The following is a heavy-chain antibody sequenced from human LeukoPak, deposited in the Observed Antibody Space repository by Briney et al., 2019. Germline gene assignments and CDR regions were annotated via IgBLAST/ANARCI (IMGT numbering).Heavy chain of an antibody. D-gene: IGHD3-22*01. J-gene: IGHJ3*02. Sequence: SETLSLTCTVSGGSISSYYWSWIRQPAGKGLEWIGRIYTSASTNYNPSLKSRVTMSVDTSKNQFSLELSSVTAADTAVYYCARDSPRDYYDSSGYYYYAFDIWGQGTMVTGSS. CDR3: ARDSPRDYYDSSGYYYYAFDI. V-gene: IGHV4-4*07. CDR1: GGSISSYY. CDR2: IYTSAST.